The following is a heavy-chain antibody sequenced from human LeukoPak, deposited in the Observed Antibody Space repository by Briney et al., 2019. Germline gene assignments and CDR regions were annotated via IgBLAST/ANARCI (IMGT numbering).Heavy chain of an antibody. CDR2: IWYDGSNK. J-gene: IGHJ4*02. D-gene: IGHD3-22*01. CDR1: GFTFSSYG. Sequence: GRSLRLSCAASGFTFSSYGMHWVRQAPGEGLEWVAVIWYDGSNKYYADSVKGRFTISRDNSKNTLYLQMNSLRAEDTAVYYCAREHYDSSGYYYFDYWGQGTLVTVSS. CDR3: AREHYDSSGYYYFDY. V-gene: IGHV3-33*01.